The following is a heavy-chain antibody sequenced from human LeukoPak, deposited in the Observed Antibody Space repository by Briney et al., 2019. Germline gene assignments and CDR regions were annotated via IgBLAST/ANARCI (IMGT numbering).Heavy chain of an antibody. Sequence: GGSLRLSCAASGFTVSSNYMSWVRQAPGKGLEWVSVIYSGGSTYYADSVKGRFTISRDNSKNTLYLQMNSLRAEDTAVYYCASTNYDFWSGHYFHYYYYYGMDVWGQGTTVTVSS. CDR3: ASTNYDFWSGHYFHYYYYYGMDV. CDR1: GFTVSSNY. CDR2: IYSGGST. J-gene: IGHJ6*02. D-gene: IGHD3-3*01. V-gene: IGHV3-53*01.